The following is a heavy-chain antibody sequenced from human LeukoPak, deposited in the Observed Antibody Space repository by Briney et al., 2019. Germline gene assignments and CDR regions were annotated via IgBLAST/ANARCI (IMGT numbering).Heavy chain of an antibody. CDR3: ARWVNWFDP. V-gene: IGHV4-38-2*02. J-gene: IGHJ5*02. CDR1: GYSISSGYY. Sequence: SETLSLTCIVSGYSISSGYYWGWIRQPPGKGLEWIGSISQTGSIFYNPSLKSRVTISLDTSKNQYSLMLRSVTAADTAVYYCARWVNWFDPWGQGTLVTVSS. CDR2: ISQTGSI.